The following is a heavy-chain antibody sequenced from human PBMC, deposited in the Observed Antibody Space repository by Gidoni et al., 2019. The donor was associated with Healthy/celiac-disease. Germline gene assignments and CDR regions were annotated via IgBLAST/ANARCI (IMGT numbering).Heavy chain of an antibody. V-gene: IGHV1-2*02. J-gene: IGHJ3*02. CDR1: GYTFTGHY. CDR3: ARGGRIVGATKVSGVDAFDI. D-gene: IGHD1-26*01. CDR2: INTNSGVT. Sequence: QVQLVQSGAEVKKPGASVTSSCQASGYTFTGHYMHWVRQDPGQGLEWMGWINTNSGVTNYAQKLQGRVTMTRDTSISTAYMELSRLRSDDTAGYYCARGGRIVGATKVSGVDAFDIWGQGTMVTVSS.